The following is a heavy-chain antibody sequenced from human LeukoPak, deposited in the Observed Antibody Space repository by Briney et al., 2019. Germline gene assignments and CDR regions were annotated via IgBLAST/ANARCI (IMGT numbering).Heavy chain of an antibody. V-gene: IGHV4-38-2*02. CDR3: ARGDCSSTICYSPMDV. CDR2: IYRSGST. D-gene: IGHD2-2*01. CDR1: GYSISSGYY. J-gene: IGHJ6*03. Sequence: SETLSLTCTVSGYSISSGYYWVWIRQTPGKGLEWIGSIYRSGSTNYNPSLKSRVTISVDTSKNQFSLKVNSVTAADTALYYCARGDCSSTICYSPMDVWGKGTTVTVSS.